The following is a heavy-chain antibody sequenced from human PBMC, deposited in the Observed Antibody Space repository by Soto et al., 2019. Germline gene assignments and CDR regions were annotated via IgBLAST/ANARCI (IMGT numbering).Heavy chain of an antibody. Sequence: SETLSLTCTVSGGSISSGGYSWSWIRQPPGKGLEWIGYIYHSGSTYYNPSLKSRVTISVDRSKNQFSLKLSSVTAADTAVYYCAGSTGWYWFDPWGQRTLVTVSS. CDR3: AGSTGWYWFDP. D-gene: IGHD6-19*01. CDR2: IYHSGST. J-gene: IGHJ5*02. CDR1: GGSISSGGYS. V-gene: IGHV4-30-2*01.